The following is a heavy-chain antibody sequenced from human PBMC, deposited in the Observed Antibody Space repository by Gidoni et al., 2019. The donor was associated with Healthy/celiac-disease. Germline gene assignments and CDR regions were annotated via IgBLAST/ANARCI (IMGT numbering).Heavy chain of an antibody. CDR2: ISSSSSYI. Sequence: EVQLVESGGGLVTPGGSTRLYCAAAGFTFSSYRMNWVRQAPGKELEWVSSISSSSSYIYYADSVKGRFTISRDNAKNSLYLQMNSLRAEDTAVYYCARDIVGADWGQGTLVTVSS. CDR3: ARDIVGAD. D-gene: IGHD1-26*01. J-gene: IGHJ4*02. CDR1: GFTFSSYR. V-gene: IGHV3-21*01.